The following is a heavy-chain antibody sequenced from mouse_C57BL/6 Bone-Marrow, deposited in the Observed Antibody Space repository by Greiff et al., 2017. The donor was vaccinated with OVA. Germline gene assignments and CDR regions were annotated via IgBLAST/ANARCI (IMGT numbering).Heavy chain of an antibody. Sequence: EVQLQESGGGLVKPGGSLKLSCAASGFTFSSYAMSWVRQTPEKRLEWVATISDGGSYTYYPENVKGRFTISRDNAKNNLYLQMSHLKSEDTAMYYCARDRGTDYFDYWGQGTTLTVSS. CDR1: GFTFSSYA. D-gene: IGHD4-1*01. CDR2: ISDGGSYT. J-gene: IGHJ2*01. CDR3: ARDRGTDYFDY. V-gene: IGHV5-4*01.